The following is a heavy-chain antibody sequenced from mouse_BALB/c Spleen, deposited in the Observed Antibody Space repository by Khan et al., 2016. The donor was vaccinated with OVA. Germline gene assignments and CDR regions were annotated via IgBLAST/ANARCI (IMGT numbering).Heavy chain of an antibody. D-gene: IGHD2-1*01. V-gene: IGHV1S132*01. Sequence: QVRLQQSGAELVKPGASVKLSCKTSGYTFTSYWIQWVKQRPGQGLGWLGQIFPGTGTTYYNENFKGKATLTVDTSSSTAYMQLSSLTSEDSAVFFCARWYFGNYEFVYWGQGTLVTVSP. CDR3: ARWYFGNYEFVY. J-gene: IGHJ3*01. CDR1: GYTFTSYW. CDR2: IFPGTGTT.